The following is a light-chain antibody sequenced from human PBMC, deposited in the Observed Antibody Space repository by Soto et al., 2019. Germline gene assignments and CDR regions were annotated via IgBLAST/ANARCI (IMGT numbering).Light chain of an antibody. CDR1: SSDVGGYNY. CDR2: EVS. CDR3: CSYVGATTYV. V-gene: IGLV2-14*01. Sequence: QSVLTQPASVSGSPGQSITISCTGTSSDVGGYNYVSWYQQHPGKAPKLMIYEVSNRPSGVSNRFSGSNSGSTASLTISGLQAEDEDDYYCCSYVGATTYVFGTGTKVTVL. J-gene: IGLJ1*01.